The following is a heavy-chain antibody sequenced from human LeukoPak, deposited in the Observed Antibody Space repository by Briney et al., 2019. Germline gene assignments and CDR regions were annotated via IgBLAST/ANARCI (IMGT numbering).Heavy chain of an antibody. J-gene: IGHJ6*03. CDR2: IYYSGST. CDR3: ARGKARYYYYYMDV. Sequence: PSETLSLTCTVSGGSISSYYWSWIRQPPGKGLEWIGYIYYSGSTNYNPSLKSRVTISVDTSKNQFSLKLSSVTAADTAVYYCARGKARYYYYYMDVWGKGTTVTVSS. CDR1: GGSISSYY. V-gene: IGHV4-59*01.